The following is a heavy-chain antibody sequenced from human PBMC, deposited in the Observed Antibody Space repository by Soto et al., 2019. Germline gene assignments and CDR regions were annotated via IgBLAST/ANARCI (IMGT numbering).Heavy chain of an antibody. CDR2: VYYSGSS. CDR1: GDSISGGASF. CDR3: AKLSCTSSTCYFPGWFDP. Sequence: QVQLQESGPGLVNPSETLSLTCTVSGDSISGGASFWSWIRQPPGKALEWIANVYYSGSSYYNPSLKGRRTRSVDTTKNQFSLQLKSMTASDTAVYYCAKLSCTSSTCYFPGWFDPWGQGTLVTVSS. D-gene: IGHD2-2*01. V-gene: IGHV4-31*03. J-gene: IGHJ5*02.